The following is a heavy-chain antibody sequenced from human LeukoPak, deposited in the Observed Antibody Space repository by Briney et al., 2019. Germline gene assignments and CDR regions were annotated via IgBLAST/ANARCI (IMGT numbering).Heavy chain of an antibody. Sequence: ASVKVSCKASGYTFTSYGISWERQAPGQGLEWMGWISAYNGNTNYAQKLQGRVTMTTDTSTSTAYMELRSLRSDDTAVYYCAREPGEGYSSSYNWFDPWGQGTLVTVSS. J-gene: IGHJ5*02. CDR3: AREPGEGYSSSYNWFDP. CDR2: ISAYNGNT. V-gene: IGHV1-18*01. D-gene: IGHD6-6*01. CDR1: GYTFTSYG.